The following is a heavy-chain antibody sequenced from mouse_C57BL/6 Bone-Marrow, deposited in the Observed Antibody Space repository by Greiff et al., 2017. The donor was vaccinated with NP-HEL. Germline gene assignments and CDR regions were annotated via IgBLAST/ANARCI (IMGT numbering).Heavy chain of an antibody. J-gene: IGHJ2*01. CDR3: AREPYHYYDLDY. Sequence: QVHVKQSGAELVRPGASVKLSCKASGYTFTDYYINWVKQRPGQGLEWIARIYPGSGNTYYNEKFKGKATLTAEKSSSTAYMQLSSLTSEDSAVYFCAREPYHYYDLDYWGQGTTLTVSS. D-gene: IGHD2-4*01. CDR2: IYPGSGNT. V-gene: IGHV1-76*01. CDR1: GYTFTDYY.